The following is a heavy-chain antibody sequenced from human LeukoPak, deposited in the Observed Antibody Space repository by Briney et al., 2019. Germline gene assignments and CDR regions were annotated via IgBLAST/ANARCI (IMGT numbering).Heavy chain of an antibody. J-gene: IGHJ4*02. Sequence: GGSLRLSCAASGFTVSSYWMHWVRRAPGKGLVWVSRINSDGSSITYADSVKGRFTISRDNAKNTLYLQMNSLRVEDTAVYYCAREGRVSGYDFDCWGQGTLVTVSS. CDR2: INSDGSSI. V-gene: IGHV3-74*03. CDR1: GFTVSSYW. D-gene: IGHD5-12*01. CDR3: AREGRVSGYDFDC.